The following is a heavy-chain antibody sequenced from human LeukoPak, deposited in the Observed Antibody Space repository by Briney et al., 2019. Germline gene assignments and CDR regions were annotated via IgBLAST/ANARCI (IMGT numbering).Heavy chain of an antibody. CDR2: IYYSGST. CDR3: ARGGNYYDSSGYYSPADY. Sequence: PSETLSLTCTVSGGSISSYYWSWIRQPPGKGLEWIGYIYYSGSTNYNPSLKSRVTMSVDTSKNQFSLKLISVTAADTAVYYCARGGNYYDSSGYYSPADYWGQGTLVTVSS. D-gene: IGHD3-22*01. CDR1: GGSISSYY. J-gene: IGHJ4*02. V-gene: IGHV4-59*01.